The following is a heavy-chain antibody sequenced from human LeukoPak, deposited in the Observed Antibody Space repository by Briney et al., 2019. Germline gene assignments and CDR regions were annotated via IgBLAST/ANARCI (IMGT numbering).Heavy chain of an antibody. CDR1: GFTFSSYA. CDR2: IGRNGGDI. V-gene: IGHV3-23*01. D-gene: IGHD6-19*01. Sequence: SGGSLRLSCAASGFTFSSYAMTWVRQAPGKGLEWVSVIGRNGGDIQYADSVKGRFTISRDNSKNTLYLQMNSLRAEDTAVYYCAKGPWSTKAVAVVWGQGTLVTVSS. J-gene: IGHJ4*02. CDR3: AKGPWSTKAVAVV.